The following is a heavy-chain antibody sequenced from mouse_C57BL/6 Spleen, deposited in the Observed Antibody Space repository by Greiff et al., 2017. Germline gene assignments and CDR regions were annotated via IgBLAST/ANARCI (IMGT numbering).Heavy chain of an antibody. CDR3: AREDYYDLSWFAY. J-gene: IGHJ3*01. Sequence: QVQLQQSGAELARPGASVKMSCKASGYTFPSYTMHWVKQRPGQGLEWIGYINPSSGYTKYNQKFKDKATLTADKSSSTAYMQLSSLTSEDSAVYYCAREDYYDLSWFAYWGQGTLVTVSA. CDR2: INPSSGYT. D-gene: IGHD2-4*01. V-gene: IGHV1-4*01. CDR1: GYTFPSYT.